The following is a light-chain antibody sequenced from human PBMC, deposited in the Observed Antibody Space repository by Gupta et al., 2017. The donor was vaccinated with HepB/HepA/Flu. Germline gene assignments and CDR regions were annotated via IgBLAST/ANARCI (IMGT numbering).Light chain of an antibody. J-gene: IGKJ5*01. CDR2: AAS. Sequence: DIQMTQSPSSLSASVGDRVTITCRASQSISSYLNWYQQKPGKAPKLLIYAASSLQSGVPSRFSGSGSGTEFTLTISSLQSEDFATYYCQQSNSTPITFGQGTRLEIK. CDR3: QQSNSTPIT. CDR1: QSISSY. V-gene: IGKV1-39*01.